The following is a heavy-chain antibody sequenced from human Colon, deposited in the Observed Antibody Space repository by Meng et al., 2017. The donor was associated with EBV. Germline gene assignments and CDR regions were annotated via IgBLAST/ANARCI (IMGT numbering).Heavy chain of an antibody. V-gene: IGHV4-39*01. CDR1: VGAISSSHYC. D-gene: IGHD3-10*01. CDR3: ARRRGGSGRDC. CDR2: IYHSGST. Sequence: QLPVSGPILVRPSETPYHVFSVSVGAISSSHYCLGWVRQLPGKGLQWIGTIYHSGSTSYNPSLQIRVTMFVDTSKNQFSRMLTSVTATDTAVYYCARRRGGSGRDCWGQGTLVTVFS. J-gene: IGHJ4*02.